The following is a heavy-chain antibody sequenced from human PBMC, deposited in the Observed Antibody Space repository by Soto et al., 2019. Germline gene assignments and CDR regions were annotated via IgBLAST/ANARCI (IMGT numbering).Heavy chain of an antibody. D-gene: IGHD3-10*01. CDR2: INPDSGGT. V-gene: IGHV1-2*04. J-gene: IGHJ4*02. CDR1: GYTFTGYY. Sequence: WASVKVSCKASGYTFTGYYMHWVRQAPGQGLEWMGWINPDSGGTNYAQKFQGWVTMTRDTSISTAYMELSRLRSDDTAVYYCARGLLWFGDAYYFDYWGQGTLVTVSS. CDR3: ARGLLWFGDAYYFDY.